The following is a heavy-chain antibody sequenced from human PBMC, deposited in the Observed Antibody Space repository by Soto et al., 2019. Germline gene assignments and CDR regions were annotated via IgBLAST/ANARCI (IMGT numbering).Heavy chain of an antibody. D-gene: IGHD6-13*01. V-gene: IGHV1-18*01. CDR2: ISAYNGNT. J-gene: IGHJ6*02. CDR3: ARVTARITAAGADYYYGMDV. Sequence: ASVKVSCKASGYTFTSYGISWVRQAPGQGLEWMGWISAYNGNTNYAQKLQGRVTMTTDTSTSTAYMELRSLRSDDTAVYYCARVTARITAAGADYYYGMDVWGQGTTVTVSS. CDR1: GYTFTSYG.